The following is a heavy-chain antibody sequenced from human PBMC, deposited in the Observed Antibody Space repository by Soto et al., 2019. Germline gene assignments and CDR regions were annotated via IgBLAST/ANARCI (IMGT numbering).Heavy chain of an antibody. CDR1: GGSISSSS. J-gene: IGHJ4*02. CDR2: ITSSSATM. D-gene: IGHD3-10*01. V-gene: IGHV3-48*01. CDR3: ARDPPYFYGSGSYYKGSDY. Sequence: ETLSLTCTVSGGSISSSSYYWGWIRQPPGKGLEWVSSITSSSATMYYADSVKGRFTISRDNAKNSLYLQMNSLRAEDTAVYYCARDPPYFYGSGSYYKGSDYWGQGTLVTVSS.